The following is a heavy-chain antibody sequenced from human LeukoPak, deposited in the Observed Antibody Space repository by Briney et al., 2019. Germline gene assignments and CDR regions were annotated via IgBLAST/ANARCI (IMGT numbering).Heavy chain of an antibody. CDR1: GFTVSSNY. J-gene: IGHJ4*02. D-gene: IGHD3-10*01. CDR3: TTAPPYYTDEFIDY. Sequence: GGSLRLSCAASGFTVSSNYMSWVRQAPGKGLEWIGHIKSKTDGGTTDYAAPVKGRFTISRDDSKNTLYLQMNSLKTEDTAVYYCTTAPPYYTDEFIDYWGQGTLVTVSS. CDR2: IKSKTDGGTT. V-gene: IGHV3-15*01.